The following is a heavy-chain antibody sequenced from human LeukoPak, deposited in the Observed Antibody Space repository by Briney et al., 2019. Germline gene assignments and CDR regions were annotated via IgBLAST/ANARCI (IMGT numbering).Heavy chain of an antibody. CDR1: GYTFTGYY. CDR2: INPNSGGT. CDR3: ARGDYYGSGNHYYYYYMDV. Sequence: GASVKVSCKASGYTFTGYYMHWVRQAPGQGLEWMGWINPNSGGTNYAQKFQGRVTMTRDTSISTAYMELSRLRSDDTAVYYCARGDYYGSGNHYYYYYMDVWGKGTTVTISS. D-gene: IGHD3-10*01. V-gene: IGHV1-2*02. J-gene: IGHJ6*03.